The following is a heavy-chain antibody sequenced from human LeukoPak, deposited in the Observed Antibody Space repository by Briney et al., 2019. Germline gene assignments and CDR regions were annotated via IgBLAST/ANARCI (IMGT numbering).Heavy chain of an antibody. CDR1: GFTFSSYS. Sequence: GRSLRLSCAASGFTFSSYSMNWVRQAPGKGLEWVSSISSSSSYIYYADSVKGRFTISRDNAKNSLYLQMNSLRAEDTAVYYCSTDPSGVDAFDIWGQGTMVTVSS. CDR2: ISSSSSYI. D-gene: IGHD1-26*01. V-gene: IGHV3-21*01. CDR3: STDPSGVDAFDI. J-gene: IGHJ3*02.